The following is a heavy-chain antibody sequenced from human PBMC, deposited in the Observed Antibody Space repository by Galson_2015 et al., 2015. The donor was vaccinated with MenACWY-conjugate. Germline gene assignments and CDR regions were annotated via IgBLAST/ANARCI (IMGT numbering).Heavy chain of an antibody. CDR3: ARAFTFGSNYAYQFGY. Sequence: LRLSCAASGFTFSSYWMHWVRQAPGKGLVWVSRINSDGSTTTYADSVKGRFTISRDNAKNTLYLQMNSLRAEDTAVYYCARAFTFGSNYAYQFGYWGQGTLVTVSS. J-gene: IGHJ4*02. V-gene: IGHV3-74*01. D-gene: IGHD3-10*01. CDR2: INSDGSTT. CDR1: GFTFSSYW.